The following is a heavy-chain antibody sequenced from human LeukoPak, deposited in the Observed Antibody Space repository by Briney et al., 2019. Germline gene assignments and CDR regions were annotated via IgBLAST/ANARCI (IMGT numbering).Heavy chain of an antibody. D-gene: IGHD3-22*01. V-gene: IGHV1-69*05. CDR3: ARDGGYYDSSGNLQFDY. Sequence: GSSVKVSCKASGGTFSSYAISWVRQAPGQGLEWMGGIIPIFGTANYAQKFQGRVTITTDESTSTAYMELSSLRSEDTAVYYCARDGGYYDSSGNLQFDYWGQGTLVTVSS. J-gene: IGHJ4*02. CDR1: GGTFSSYA. CDR2: IIPIFGTA.